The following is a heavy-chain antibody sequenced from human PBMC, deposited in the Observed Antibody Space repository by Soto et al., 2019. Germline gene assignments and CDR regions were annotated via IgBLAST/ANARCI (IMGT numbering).Heavy chain of an antibody. J-gene: IGHJ6*03. CDR1: GFTFSSYA. V-gene: IGHV3-23*01. Sequence: GGSLRLSCAASGFTFSSYAMSWVRQAPGKGLEWVSAISGSGGSTYYADSVKGRFTISRDNSKNTLYLQMDSLRAEDTAVYYCAKVWKQWLAYYMDVWGKGTTVTVSS. CDR2: ISGSGGST. D-gene: IGHD6-19*01. CDR3: AKVWKQWLAYYMDV.